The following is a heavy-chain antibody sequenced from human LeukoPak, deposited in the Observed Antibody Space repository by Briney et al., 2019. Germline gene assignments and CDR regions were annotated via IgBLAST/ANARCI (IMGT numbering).Heavy chain of an antibody. J-gene: IGHJ4*02. V-gene: IGHV4-31*03. D-gene: IGHD3-16*02. CDR2: VYYSGST. Sequence: SETLSLTCTVSVGSISSGGYYWSWIRQHPGKCLEWIRYVYYSGSTYYNPSLKSRFTIPVDTPKNQFSLKLSSASAADTAVYYSARNGNTFGGVIVPPDYWGQGTLVTVSS. CDR3: ARNGNTFGGVIVPPDY. CDR1: VGSISSGGYY.